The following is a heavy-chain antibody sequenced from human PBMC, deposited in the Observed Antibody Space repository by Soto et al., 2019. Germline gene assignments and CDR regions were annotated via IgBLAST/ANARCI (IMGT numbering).Heavy chain of an antibody. D-gene: IGHD6-19*01. CDR2: ISGGGDNT. Sequence: EVQLLESGGGLVQPGGSLRLSCAASGSIFNNFAMSWVRRAPGKGLEWVSAISGGGDNTYYADSVKGRFIISRDNTKNTVYRQINSLRAEDKGVYYCANRKCEYVYGSGCNRFDYWGQGTLVTVSS. CDR3: ANRKCEYVYGSGCNRFDY. V-gene: IGHV3-23*01. J-gene: IGHJ4*02. CDR1: GSIFNNFA.